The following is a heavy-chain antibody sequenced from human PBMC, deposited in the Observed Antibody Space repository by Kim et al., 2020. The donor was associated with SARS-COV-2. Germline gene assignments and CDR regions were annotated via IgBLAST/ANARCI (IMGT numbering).Heavy chain of an antibody. D-gene: IGHD2-21*02. V-gene: IGHV4-39*01. CDR3: ARTGIVVVTARSDYYV. Sequence: SETLSLTCTVSGGSISSSSYYWGWIRQPPGKGLEWIGSIYYSGSTYYNPSLKSRVTISVDTSKNQFSLKLSSVTAADTAVYYCARTGIVVVTARSDYYV. CDR2: IYYSGST. J-gene: IGHJ6*01. CDR1: GGSISSSSYY.